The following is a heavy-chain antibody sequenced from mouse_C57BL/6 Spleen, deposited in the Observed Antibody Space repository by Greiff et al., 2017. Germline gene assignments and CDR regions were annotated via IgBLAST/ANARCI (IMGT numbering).Heavy chain of an antibody. CDR3: AREPLEIYYYGSAPDY. CDR1: GYTFTSYW. J-gene: IGHJ2*01. Sequence: QVQLQQPGTELVKPGASVKLSCKASGYTFTSYWMHWVKQRPGQGLEWIGNINPSNGGTNYNEKFKSKATLTVEKSSSTAYMQLSSLTSEDSSVYYCAREPLEIYYYGSAPDYWGQGTTLTVAS. V-gene: IGHV1-53*01. CDR2: INPSNGGT. D-gene: IGHD1-1*01.